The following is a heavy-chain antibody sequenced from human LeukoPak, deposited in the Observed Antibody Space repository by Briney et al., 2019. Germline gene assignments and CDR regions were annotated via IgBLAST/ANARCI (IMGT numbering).Heavy chain of an antibody. Sequence: SETLSLTCAVYGGSFSGYYWSWIRQPPGKGLEWIGEINHSGSTNYNPSLKSRVTISVDTSKNQFSLKLSSVTAADTAVYYCARVRGGNQHYRSHYYYYGMDVWGQGTTVTVSS. CDR2: INHSGST. CDR3: ARVRGGNQHYRSHYYYYGMDV. CDR1: GGSFSGYY. D-gene: IGHD4-23*01. V-gene: IGHV4-34*01. J-gene: IGHJ6*02.